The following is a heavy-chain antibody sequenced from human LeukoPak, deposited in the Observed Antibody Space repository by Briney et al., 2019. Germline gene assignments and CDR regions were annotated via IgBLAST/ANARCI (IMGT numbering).Heavy chain of an antibody. CDR2: IFYSGST. V-gene: IGHV4-59*11. Sequence: PSQTLSLTRTVSGGSISSHYWRWIRQPPGKGLEGIAYIFYSGSTNYNPSLKSRVTISEDTSKNQFFVMLKFVSAADTAVFCCARVGYSSGWSHFDLWGRGTLLTVSS. J-gene: IGHJ2*01. D-gene: IGHD6-19*01. CDR1: GGSISSHY. CDR3: ARVGYSSGWSHFDL.